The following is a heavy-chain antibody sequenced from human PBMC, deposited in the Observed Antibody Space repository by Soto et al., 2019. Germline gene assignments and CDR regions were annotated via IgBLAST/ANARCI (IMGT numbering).Heavy chain of an antibody. CDR1: GDSISSYY. J-gene: IGHJ4*02. D-gene: IGHD4-17*01. CDR2: IYYGGSI. CDR3: ARRYGRYFDY. V-gene: IGHV4-59*08. Sequence: SETLSLTCTVSGDSISSYYWTWIRQPPGKGLEWIAFIYYGGSINYNPSLKSRVAISVDTSKNQFSLNLNSVTAADTAVYYCARRYGRYFDYWGQGTLVTVSS.